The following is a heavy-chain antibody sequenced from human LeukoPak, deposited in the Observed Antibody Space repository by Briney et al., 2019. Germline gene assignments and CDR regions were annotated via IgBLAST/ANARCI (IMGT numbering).Heavy chain of an antibody. CDR3: ARGIAAAGINDAFDI. D-gene: IGHD6-13*01. CDR1: GGSISSSSYY. CDR2: INHSGGT. V-gene: IGHV4-39*07. J-gene: IGHJ3*02. Sequence: PSETLSLTCTVSGGSISSSSYYWGWIRQPPGKGLEWIGEINHSGGTNYNPSLKSRVTISVDTSKNQFSLKLSSVTAADTAVYYCARGIAAAGINDAFDIWGQGTMVTVSS.